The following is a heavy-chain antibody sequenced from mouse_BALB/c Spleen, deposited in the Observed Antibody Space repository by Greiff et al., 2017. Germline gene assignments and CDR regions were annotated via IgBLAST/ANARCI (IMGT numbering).Heavy chain of an antibody. CDR1: GYAFSSSW. Sequence: QVQLQQSGPELVKPGASVKISCKASGYAFSSSWMNWVKQRPGQGLEWIGRIYPGDGDTNYNGKFKGKATLTADKSSSTAYMQLSSLTSVDSAVYYCARGAYDYFYAMDYWGQGTSVTVSS. CDR3: ARGAYDYFYAMDY. V-gene: IGHV1-82*01. J-gene: IGHJ4*01. CDR2: IYPGDGDT. D-gene: IGHD2-4*01.